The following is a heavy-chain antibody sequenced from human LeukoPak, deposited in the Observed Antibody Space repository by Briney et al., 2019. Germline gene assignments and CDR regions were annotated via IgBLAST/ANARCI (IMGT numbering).Heavy chain of an antibody. D-gene: IGHD3-22*01. CDR2: ISYDGSNK. Sequence: GGSLRLSCAASGFTFSSYAMHWVRQAPGKGLEWVAVISYDGSNKYYADSVKGRFTISRDNSKNTLYLQMNSLRAEDTAVYYCARDPWGEHYDSSGYYPYWGQGTLVTVSS. V-gene: IGHV3-30-3*01. CDR3: ARDPWGEHYDSSGYYPY. J-gene: IGHJ4*02. CDR1: GFTFSSYA.